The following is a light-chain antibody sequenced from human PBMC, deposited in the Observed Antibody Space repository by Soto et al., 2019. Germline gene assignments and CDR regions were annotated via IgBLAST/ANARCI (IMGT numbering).Light chain of an antibody. V-gene: IGKV3-15*01. J-gene: IGKJ5*01. CDR2: DAS. CDR1: QSVSSN. CDR3: QQYHNWPIT. Sequence: EIEFTQSPGTLSLSPGERDTLPRRASQSVSSNLACYQQKPRQAPRILMYDASTRAPGISARFSGSVSGTEFTLTITSLQSEDFAVYSCQQYHNWPITFGQGTRLEIK.